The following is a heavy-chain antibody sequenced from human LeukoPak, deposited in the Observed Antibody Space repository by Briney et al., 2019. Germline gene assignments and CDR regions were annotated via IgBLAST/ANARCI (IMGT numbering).Heavy chain of an antibody. CDR1: GFTFSSYS. CDR2: ISSSSSYI. Sequence: GGSLRLSCAASGFTFSSYSMNWVRQAPGKGLEWVSSISSSSSYIYYADSVKGRFTISRDNAKNSLYLQMNSLRVEDTAIYYCARGLYGSGRRSLMAHWGPGTLVAVSS. D-gene: IGHD3-10*01. V-gene: IGHV3-21*01. CDR3: ARGLYGSGRRSLMAH. J-gene: IGHJ4*02.